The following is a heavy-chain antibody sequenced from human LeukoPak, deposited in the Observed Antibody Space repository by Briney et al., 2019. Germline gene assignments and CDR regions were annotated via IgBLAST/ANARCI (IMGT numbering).Heavy chain of an antibody. V-gene: IGHV1-18*01. CDR1: GYTFTSYG. Sequence: ASVKLSCKASGYTFTSYGISWVRQAPGQGLEWIGWISAYNGNTHYAQKLQGRFTMTTDTSTSTVYMELRSLRSDDTAVYYCARGSPPRRNYDSRGYYSYYFDYWGQGTLVTVSS. D-gene: IGHD3-22*01. CDR2: ISAYNGNT. CDR3: ARGSPPRRNYDSRGYYSYYFDY. J-gene: IGHJ4*02.